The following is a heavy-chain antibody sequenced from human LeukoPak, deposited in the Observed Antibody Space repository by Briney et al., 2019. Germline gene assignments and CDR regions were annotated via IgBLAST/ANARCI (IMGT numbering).Heavy chain of an antibody. CDR3: SRGLDSRKLGY. V-gene: IGHV4-31*03. D-gene: IGHD3-22*01. CDR1: GASFNSDDQY. Sequence: SETLSLTCTVSGASFNSDDQYWNRIRQSPGKGLEWIGSIHPSGMLYNNPSLESRVTMSRDTSKNQFSPNLNSVTAADTAVYFCSRGLDSRKLGYWGQGILVTVSS. CDR2: IHPSGML. J-gene: IGHJ4*02.